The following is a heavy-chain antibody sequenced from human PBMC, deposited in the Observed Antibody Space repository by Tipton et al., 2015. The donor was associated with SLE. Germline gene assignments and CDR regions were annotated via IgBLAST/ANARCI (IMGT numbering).Heavy chain of an antibody. CDR1: GGSISSSSYY. V-gene: IGHV4-39*01. CDR2: IYYSGST. Sequence: TLSLTCTVSGGSISSSSYYWGWIRQPPGKGLEWIGSIYYSGSTYYNPSLKSRVTISVDTSKNQFSLKLSSVTAADTAVYYCARIPHSGWNIPHYMDVWGKGTTVTVSS. D-gene: IGHD6-19*01. CDR3: ARIPHSGWNIPHYMDV. J-gene: IGHJ6*03.